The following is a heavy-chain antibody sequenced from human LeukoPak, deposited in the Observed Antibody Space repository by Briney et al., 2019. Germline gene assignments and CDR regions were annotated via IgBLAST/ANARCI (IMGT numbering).Heavy chain of an antibody. CDR3: AKRGVVIRVILVGFHKEAYYFDS. V-gene: IGHV3-23*01. CDR2: ISDSGGRT. D-gene: IGHD3-22*01. J-gene: IGHJ4*02. Sequence: GGSLRLSCAASGFAFTAYGMNWVRQAPGKGLEWVAGISDSGGRTNYADSVKGRFTISRDNPKNTLYLQMNSLRAEDTAVYFCAKRGVVIRVILVGFHKEAYYFDSWGQGALVTVSA. CDR1: GFAFTAYG.